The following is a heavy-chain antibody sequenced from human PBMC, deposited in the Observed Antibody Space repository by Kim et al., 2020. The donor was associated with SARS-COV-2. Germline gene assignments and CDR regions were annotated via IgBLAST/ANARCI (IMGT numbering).Heavy chain of an antibody. CDR3: AKGVITMVRGVITS. CDR2: ISYDGSNK. Sequence: GGSLRLSCAASGFTFSSYGMHWVRQAPGKGLEWVAVISYDGSNKYYADSVKGRFTISRDNSKNTLYLQMNSLRAEDTAVYYCAKGVITMVRGVITSWGQG. D-gene: IGHD3-10*01. CDR1: GFTFSSYG. J-gene: IGHJ5*02. V-gene: IGHV3-30*18.